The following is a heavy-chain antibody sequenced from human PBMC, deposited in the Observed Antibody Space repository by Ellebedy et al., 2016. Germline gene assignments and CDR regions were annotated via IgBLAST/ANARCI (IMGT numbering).Heavy chain of an antibody. CDR2: IRSSSSTI. J-gene: IGHJ4*02. V-gene: IGHV3-48*02. CDR3: ARGSAGGNSLFDY. CDR1: GFTFSAYS. Sequence: GESLKISXAASGFTFSAYSMNWVRQAPGKGLEWVSFIRSSSSTIYYAHSVKGRFTISSDSARNSLYLQMNSLRDEDTAVYYCARGSAGGNSLFDYWGQGTLVTVSS. D-gene: IGHD4-23*01.